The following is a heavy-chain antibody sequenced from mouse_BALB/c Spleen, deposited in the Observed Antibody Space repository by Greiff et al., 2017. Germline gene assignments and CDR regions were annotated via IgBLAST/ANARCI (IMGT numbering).Heavy chain of an antibody. D-gene: IGHD2-1*01. Sequence: EVKLQESGPGLVKPSQSLSLTCTVTGYSITSDYAWNWIRQFPGNKLEWMGYISYSGSTSYNPSLKSRISITRDTSKNQFFLQLNSVTTEDTATYYCARYGNYEGMDYWGQGTSVTVSS. V-gene: IGHV3-2*02. CDR3: ARYGNYEGMDY. CDR2: ISYSGST. J-gene: IGHJ4*01. CDR1: GYSITSDYA.